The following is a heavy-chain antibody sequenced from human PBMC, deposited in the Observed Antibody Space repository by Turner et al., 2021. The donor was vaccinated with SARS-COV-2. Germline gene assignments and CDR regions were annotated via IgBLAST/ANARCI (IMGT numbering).Heavy chain of an antibody. Sequence: QVPLQQWGAGLLKPSETLSLTCAVYGGSFSVYYWSWIRQPPGKGLEWIGEINHSGSTNYNPSLKSRVTISVDTSKKQFSLKLSSVTAADTAVYYCARLGLGDSQFDYWGQGTLVTVSS. CDR3: ARLGLGDSQFDY. D-gene: IGHD5-18*01. V-gene: IGHV4-34*01. CDR2: INHSGST. CDR1: GGSFSVYY. J-gene: IGHJ4*02.